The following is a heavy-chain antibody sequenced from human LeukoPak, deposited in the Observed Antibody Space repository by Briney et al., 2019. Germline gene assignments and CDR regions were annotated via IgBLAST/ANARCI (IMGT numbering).Heavy chain of an antibody. CDR1: GFTFSSYG. Sequence: GGSLRLSCAASGFTFSSYGMHWVRQAPGKGLEWVAVISYDGSNKYYADSVKGRFTISRDNSKNTLYLQMNSLRAEDTAVYYCAKDEKEQWLGFFDYWGQGTLVTVSS. CDR3: AKDEKEQWLGFFDY. CDR2: ISYDGSNK. V-gene: IGHV3-30*18. D-gene: IGHD6-19*01. J-gene: IGHJ4*02.